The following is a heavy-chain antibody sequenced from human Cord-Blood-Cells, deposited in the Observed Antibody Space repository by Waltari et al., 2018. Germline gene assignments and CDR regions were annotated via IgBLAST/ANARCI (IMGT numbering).Heavy chain of an antibody. J-gene: IGHJ3*02. CDR2: VGYDGSNK. D-gene: IGHD1-26*01. V-gene: IGHV3-30*18. CDR1: GFTFSSYG. CDR3: AKVMVGATGAFDI. Sequence: QVQLVESGGGVVQPGRSLRLSCAASGFTFSSYGMHWVRQAPGKGLEWVAVVGYDGSNKYYADSVKGRFTISRDNSKNTLYLQMNSLRAEDTAMYYCAKVMVGATGAFDIWGQGTMVTVSS.